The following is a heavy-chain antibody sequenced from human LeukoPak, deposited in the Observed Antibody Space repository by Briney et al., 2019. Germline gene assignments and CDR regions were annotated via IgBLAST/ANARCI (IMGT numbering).Heavy chain of an antibody. CDR2: IIPIFGTA. D-gene: IGHD2-21*02. CDR1: GGTFSSYA. Sequence: EASVKVSCKASGGTFSSYAISWVRQAPGQGLEWMGGIIPIFGTANFAQKFQGRVTIAADKFTSTAYMELSSLRSEDTAVYYCARSPLAYCGGDCSYPYYYYYYMDVWGKGTTVTVSS. V-gene: IGHV1-69*06. J-gene: IGHJ6*03. CDR3: ARSPLAYCGGDCSYPYYYYYYMDV.